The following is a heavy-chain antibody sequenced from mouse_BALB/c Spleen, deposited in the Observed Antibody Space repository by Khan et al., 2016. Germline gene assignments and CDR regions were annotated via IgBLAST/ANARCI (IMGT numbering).Heavy chain of an antibody. V-gene: IGHV3-2*02. CDR1: GYSITSDYA. CDR2: ISYSGST. J-gene: IGHJ1*01. Sequence: EVQLQESGPGLVKPSQSLSLTCTVTGYSITSDYAWNWIRQFPGNKLEWMGYISYSGSTRYNPSLKSRISITRDTSKNQFFLQWNSVTTEDTATYCCARAPPRWYFDVWGAGTTVTISS. CDR3: ARAPPRWYFDV.